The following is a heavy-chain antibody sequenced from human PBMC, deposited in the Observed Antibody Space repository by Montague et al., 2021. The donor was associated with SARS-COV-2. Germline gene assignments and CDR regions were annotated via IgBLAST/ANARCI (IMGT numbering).Heavy chain of an antibody. D-gene: IGHD3-10*01. CDR3: ARGGRGNRGFDY. V-gene: IGHV4-4*02. Sequence: SETLSLTCVVSDVSLSTSTWWSWVRQSPGKGLEWVGEIYLSGFTQYNPSVKSRVSISLDDSWGQFSPRLTSVTAADTAVYFCARGGRGNRGFDYWGQGTLVTVSS. J-gene: IGHJ4*02. CDR1: DVSLSTSTW. CDR2: IYLSGFT.